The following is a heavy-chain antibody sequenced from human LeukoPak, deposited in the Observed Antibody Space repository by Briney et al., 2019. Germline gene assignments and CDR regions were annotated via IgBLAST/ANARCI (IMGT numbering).Heavy chain of an antibody. CDR3: ARRVGGNARGRNFGWSKKIPMRDYFDY. CDR2: INPNSGGT. CDR1: GYTFTGHY. J-gene: IGHJ4*02. Sequence: ASVKVSCKASGYTFTGHYMHWVRQAPGQGLEWMGWINPNSGGTNYAQKFQGRVTMTRDTSITTAYMDLSRLRSDDTAVYYCARRVGGNARGRNFGWSKKIPMRDYFDYWGQGTLVTVSS. V-gene: IGHV1-2*02. D-gene: IGHD3-9*01.